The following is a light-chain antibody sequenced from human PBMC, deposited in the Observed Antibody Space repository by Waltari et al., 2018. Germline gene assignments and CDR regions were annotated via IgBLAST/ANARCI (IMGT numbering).Light chain of an antibody. CDR2: KVS. V-gene: IGKV2-30*02. J-gene: IGKJ2*01. Sequence: DVVMTQSPLSLPVTLGQPASISCRSSQSLLHRDGTTYLNWYHQRPGQSPRRLIYKVSKRDSGVPDRFSGSGSGTEFTLKISRVEAEDVGLYYCMQDAHWPPYTFGQGTKLEI. CDR1: QSLLHRDGTTY. CDR3: MQDAHWPPYT.